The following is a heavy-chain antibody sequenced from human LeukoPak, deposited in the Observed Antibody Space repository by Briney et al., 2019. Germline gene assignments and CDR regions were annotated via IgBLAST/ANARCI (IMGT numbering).Heavy chain of an antibody. CDR2: INPNTGGT. J-gene: IGHJ5*02. D-gene: IGHD3-10*01. V-gene: IGHV1-2*02. CDR1: GYTFSGYY. CDR3: ARPLRATMIRGAAFRASSDFDP. Sequence: ASVKVSCKASGYTFSGYYIHWVRQAPGQGLEWMGWINPNTGGTKYAQKFQDRVTMTRDTSISTAYMELSRLRSDDTAVYYCARPLRATMIRGAAFRASSDFDPWGQGTLVTVSS.